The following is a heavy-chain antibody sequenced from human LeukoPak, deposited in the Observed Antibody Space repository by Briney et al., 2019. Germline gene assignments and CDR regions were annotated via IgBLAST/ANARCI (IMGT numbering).Heavy chain of an antibody. Sequence: GGSLRLSCGASGFTFSDYSMNWVRQSPGKGLEWVTYIDRFSHTISYADSVKGQFTTSRDSDKESVYLQMDSLRAEDTAVYYCARDFYSYGSPTLDYWGQGTLVTVSS. D-gene: IGHD5-18*01. CDR3: ARDFYSYGSPTLDY. J-gene: IGHJ4*02. CDR2: IDRFSHTI. V-gene: IGHV3-48*01. CDR1: GFTFSDYS.